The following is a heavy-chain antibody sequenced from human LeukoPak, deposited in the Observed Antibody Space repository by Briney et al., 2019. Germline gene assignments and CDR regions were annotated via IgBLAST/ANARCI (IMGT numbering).Heavy chain of an antibody. D-gene: IGHD2-15*01. J-gene: IGHJ4*02. CDR3: AKDRGRTWVQVAN. CDR1: GFTFSSYA. CDR2: ISRSGGST. V-gene: IGHV3-23*01. Sequence: PGGSLRLSCAASGFTFSSYAMSWVRQAPGKGLEWVSSISRSGGSTYNADSVKGRFTISRDNSKNTLYLQMNSLRAEDTAVYYCAKDRGRTWVQVANWGQGTLVTVSS.